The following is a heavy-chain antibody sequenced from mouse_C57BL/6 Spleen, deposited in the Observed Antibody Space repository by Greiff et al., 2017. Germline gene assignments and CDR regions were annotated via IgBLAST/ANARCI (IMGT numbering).Heavy chain of an antibody. CDR1: GYAFSSSW. D-gene: IGHD2-5*01. J-gene: IGHJ2*01. V-gene: IGHV1-82*01. CDR2: IYPGDGDT. Sequence: QVQLQQSGPELVKPGASVKISCKASGYAFSSSWMNWVKQRPGKGLEWIGRIYPGDGDTNYNGKFKGKATLTADKSSSTAYMQLSSLTSEDSAVYFCARSYYSNPYFDYWGQGTTLPVSS. CDR3: ARSYYSNPYFDY.